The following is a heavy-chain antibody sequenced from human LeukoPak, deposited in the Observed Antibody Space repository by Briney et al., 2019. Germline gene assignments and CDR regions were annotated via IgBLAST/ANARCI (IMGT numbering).Heavy chain of an antibody. J-gene: IGHJ4*02. D-gene: IGHD1-26*01. V-gene: IGHV4-4*07. CDR1: GASISSYC. CDR2: IYTSGST. Sequence: PSETLSLACTVSGASISSYCWSWIRQPAGKGLEWIGRIYTSGSTNYNPSLKSRVPMSVDTSKNQFPLKLSSVTAADTAVYYCARLGGGSSYPLWGQGILVTVSS. CDR3: ARLGGGSSYPL.